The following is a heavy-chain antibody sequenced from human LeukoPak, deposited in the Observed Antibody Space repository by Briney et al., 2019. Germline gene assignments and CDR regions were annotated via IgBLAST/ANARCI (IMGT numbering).Heavy chain of an antibody. CDR3: ARAYYYESGSYWFDY. Sequence: GGSLRLSCAASGFTFSNYWMSWVRQAPGKGLEWVANIKQDGNEKYYVDSVKGRFTISRDNAKNSLYLQMNSLRVEDTAMYYCARAYYYESGSYWFDYWGQGTLVTVSS. CDR2: IKQDGNEK. J-gene: IGHJ4*02. CDR1: GFTFSNYW. V-gene: IGHV3-7*03. D-gene: IGHD3-10*01.